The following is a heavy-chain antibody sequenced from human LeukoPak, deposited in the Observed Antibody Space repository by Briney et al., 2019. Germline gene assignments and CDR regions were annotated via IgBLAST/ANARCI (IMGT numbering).Heavy chain of an antibody. CDR2: IYHAGTT. V-gene: IGHV4-4*02. D-gene: IGHD1-26*01. CDR3: ARDLGGIYFDY. Sequence: PSGTLSLTCAVSGASISSSNWWGWARQPPGKGLEWIGEIYHAGTTNYNPSLESRVTISVDNSKNQLSLKLSSVTAADTAVYYCARDLGGIYFDYWGQGTLVTVSS. CDR1: GASISSSNW. J-gene: IGHJ4*02.